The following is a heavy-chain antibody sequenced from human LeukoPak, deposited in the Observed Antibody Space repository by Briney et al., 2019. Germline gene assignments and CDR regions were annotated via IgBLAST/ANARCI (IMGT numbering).Heavy chain of an antibody. CDR2: IYPGDSDT. CDR1: GYNFTSYW. D-gene: IGHD6-19*01. J-gene: IGHJ4*02. CDR3: ARRIGSGWYDY. Sequence: GGSLRLSCKGSGYNFTSYWIAWVRQMPGKGLEWMGIIYPGDSDTRYSPSFQGQVTISADKSISTANLQWSSLKASDTAMYYCARRIGSGWYDYWGQGTLVTVSS. V-gene: IGHV5-51*01.